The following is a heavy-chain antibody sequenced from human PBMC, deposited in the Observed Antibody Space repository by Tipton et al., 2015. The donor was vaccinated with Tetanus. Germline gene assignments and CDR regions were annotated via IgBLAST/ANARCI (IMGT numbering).Heavy chain of an antibody. CDR1: GFSLSTGAKR. D-gene: IGHD4-23*01. J-gene: IGHJ4*02. Sequence: LVKPTQTLTLTCTFSGFSLSTGAKRVSWIRQPPGKALEWLARIDWDDDKFYSSSLRTRPSISKDTSKDQVVLTMTNMDPVDTATYYCARMDGYGGFHYWGQGILVTVSS. CDR3: ARMDGYGGFHY. V-gene: IGHV2-70*04. CDR2: IDWDDDK.